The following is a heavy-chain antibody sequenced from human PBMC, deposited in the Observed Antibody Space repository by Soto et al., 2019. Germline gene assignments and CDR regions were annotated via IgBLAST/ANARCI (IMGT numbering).Heavy chain of an antibody. V-gene: IGHV3-9*01. CDR3: AKAENSWWYYSLDY. CDR2: LSWNSGTI. D-gene: IGHD2-15*01. J-gene: IGHJ4*02. CDR1: GFTFDDYA. Sequence: EVQLVESGGGLVQPGKSLRLSCAASGFTFDDYAMHGVRQVPGKGLEWVSGLSWNSGTIDSADSVKGRFTISRDNATNSLHLQMNTLQPEDTAFYYCAKAENSWWYYSLDYWGQETLVPVSS.